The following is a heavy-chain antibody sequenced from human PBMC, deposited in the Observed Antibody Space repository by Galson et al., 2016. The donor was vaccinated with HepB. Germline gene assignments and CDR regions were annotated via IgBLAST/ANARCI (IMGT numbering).Heavy chain of an antibody. CDR1: GFTFSRYW. D-gene: IGHD3-3*01. Sequence: SLRLSCAASGFTFSRYWMSWVRQTPGKGLEWVANVNRDGRKKNYVDSVKGRFTISRDNARNSLDLQMNNLRVDDTAVYYCARVEARFLEWLFDSFYYYMDVWGKGTTVTVSS. J-gene: IGHJ6*03. V-gene: IGHV3-7*04. CDR3: ARVEARFLEWLFDSFYYYMDV. CDR2: VNRDGRKK.